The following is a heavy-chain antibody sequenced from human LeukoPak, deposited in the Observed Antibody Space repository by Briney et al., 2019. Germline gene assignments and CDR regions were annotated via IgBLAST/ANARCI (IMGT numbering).Heavy chain of an antibody. CDR3: ARDRSGWYVGVGYFDY. Sequence: PSETLSLTCAVYGGSFSSYYWSWIRQPPGKGLEWIGYISYSGSTNYNPSLKSRVTISVDTSKNQFSLKLSSVTAADTAVYYCARDRSGWYVGVGYFDYWGQGTLVTVSS. CDR2: ISYSGST. V-gene: IGHV4-59*01. J-gene: IGHJ4*02. D-gene: IGHD6-19*01. CDR1: GGSFSSYY.